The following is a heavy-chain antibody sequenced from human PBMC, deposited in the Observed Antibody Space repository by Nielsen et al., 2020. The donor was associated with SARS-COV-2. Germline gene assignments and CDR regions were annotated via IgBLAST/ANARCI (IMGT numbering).Heavy chain of an antibody. J-gene: IGHJ4*02. D-gene: IGHD4-17*01. CDR2: IYHRGST. Sequence: SETLSLTCTVSGGSISSSSFYWGWIRQSPGKGLEWIGEIYHRGSTNYSPSLKTRVTISVDTSKNQFSLNLSSVTAADTAVYYCARGPHDYGDYWLGYWGQGTLVTVSS. V-gene: IGHV4-39*07. CDR1: GGSISSSSFY. CDR3: ARGPHDYGDYWLGY.